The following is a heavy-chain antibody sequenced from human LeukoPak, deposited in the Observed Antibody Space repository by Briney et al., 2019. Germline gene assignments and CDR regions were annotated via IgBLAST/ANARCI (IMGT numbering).Heavy chain of an antibody. J-gene: IGHJ3*02. CDR2: ISGSGGIT. D-gene: IGHD4-23*01. V-gene: IGHV3-23*01. CDR1: GFTFSSYA. Sequence: PGGSLRLSCATSGFTFSSYAMSWVRQAPGKGLEWVSGISGSGGITYYADFVKGRFTISRDISKNTLYLQMNSLRAEDTALYYCAKANDYGGNSIDAFDIWGQGTMVTVSS. CDR3: AKANDYGGNSIDAFDI.